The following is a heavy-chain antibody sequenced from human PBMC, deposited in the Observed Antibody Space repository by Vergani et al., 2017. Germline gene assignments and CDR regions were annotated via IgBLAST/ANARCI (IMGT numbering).Heavy chain of an antibody. J-gene: IGHJ4*02. D-gene: IGHD6-13*01. CDR2: IYSGGST. CDR3: ASLYSRSWYGRGDFDY. V-gene: IGHV3-53*02. Sequence: EVQLVETGGGLIQPGGSLRLSCAASGFTVSSNYMSWVRQAPGKGLEWVSVIYSGGSTYYADSVKGRFTISRDNSKNTLYLQMNSLRAEDTAVYYCASLYSRSWYGRGDFDYWGQGTLVTVSS. CDR1: GFTVSSNY.